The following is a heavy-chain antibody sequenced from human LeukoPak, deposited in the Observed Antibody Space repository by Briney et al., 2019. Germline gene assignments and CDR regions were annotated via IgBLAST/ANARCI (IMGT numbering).Heavy chain of an antibody. CDR1: GFTFSDYY. D-gene: IGHD1-26*01. CDR3: ARVPGSRSPYYFDS. Sequence: GGSLRLSCAASGFTFSDYYMSWVRQAPGKGLEWVSYISSGGATIKYAESVKGRFTISRDNAKNSLYLRMSSVRVEDTAVYYCARVPGSRSPYYFDSWGQGALATVSP. CDR2: ISSGGATI. J-gene: IGHJ4*02. V-gene: IGHV3-11*04.